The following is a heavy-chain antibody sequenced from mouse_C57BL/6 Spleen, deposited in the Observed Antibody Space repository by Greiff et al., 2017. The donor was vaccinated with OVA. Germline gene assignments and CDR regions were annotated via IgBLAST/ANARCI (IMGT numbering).Heavy chain of an antibody. CDR2: IRNKANGYTT. CDR3: ARSINSAWFAY. D-gene: IGHD4-1*02. J-gene: IGHJ3*01. CDR1: GFTFTDYY. V-gene: IGHV7-3*01. Sequence: EVQLVESGGGLVQPGGSLSLSCAASGFTFTDYYMSWVRQPPGKALEWLGFIRNKANGYTTEYSASVKGRFTISRDNSQSILYLQMNALRAEDSATYYCARSINSAWFAYWGQGTLVTVSA.